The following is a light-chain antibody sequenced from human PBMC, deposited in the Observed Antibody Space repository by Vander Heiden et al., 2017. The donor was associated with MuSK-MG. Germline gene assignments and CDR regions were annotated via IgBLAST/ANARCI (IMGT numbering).Light chain of an antibody. J-gene: IGKJ3*01. CDR1: QSVSSN. V-gene: IGKV3-15*01. CDR3: QQYNNWPPFT. Sequence: EIVMTQSPGTLSVSPGERATLSCRASQSVSSNLAWYQQKPGQAPRLLIYGASTRATGISARFSGSGSGTEFTLTISSLQSQDFAVYYCQQYNNWPPFTFGHGTKVDMK. CDR2: GAS.